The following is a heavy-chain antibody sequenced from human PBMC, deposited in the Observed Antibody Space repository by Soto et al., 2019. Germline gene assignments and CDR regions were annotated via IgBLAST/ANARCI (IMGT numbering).Heavy chain of an antibody. CDR2: IYYSGST. J-gene: IGHJ4*02. D-gene: IGHD2-15*01. CDR1: GGSISSYY. V-gene: IGHV4-59*08. Sequence: SETLSLTCTVSGGSISSYYWSWIRQPPGKGLEWIGYIYYSGSTNYNPSLKSRVTISVDTSKNQFSLKLSSVTAADTAVYYCARRWGRSLDYWGQGTLVTVSS. CDR3: ARRWGRSLDY.